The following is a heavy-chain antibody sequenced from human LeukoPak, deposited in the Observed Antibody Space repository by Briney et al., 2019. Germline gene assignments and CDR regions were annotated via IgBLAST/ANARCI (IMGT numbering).Heavy chain of an antibody. CDR3: ARRLPMVENNGDYFDY. D-gene: IGHD1/OR15-1a*01. CDR1: GASISSSSYY. V-gene: IGHV4-39*01. J-gene: IGHJ4*02. CDR2: IYYSGST. Sequence: PSETLSLTCTVSGASISSSSYYWGWIRQPPGKGLEWIGSIYYSGSTHYNPSLKSRVTISVDPSKSQFSLKLSSVTPADTAVYYCARRLPMVENNGDYFDYWGQGTLVTVSS.